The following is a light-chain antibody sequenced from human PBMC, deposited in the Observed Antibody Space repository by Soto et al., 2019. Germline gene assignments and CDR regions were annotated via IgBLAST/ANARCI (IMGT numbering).Light chain of an antibody. J-gene: IGKJ4*01. V-gene: IGKV3-11*01. CDR2: DAS. Sequence: EIVVTQSPATLSLSPGERATLSCRASQSIGSYLAWYQQKPGQAPRLLIYDASNRATGIPARFSGSGSGTDCTLTISSLEPEDFSVYYCQLRSTWPRTCGGGTKVEIK. CDR1: QSIGSY. CDR3: QLRSTWPRT.